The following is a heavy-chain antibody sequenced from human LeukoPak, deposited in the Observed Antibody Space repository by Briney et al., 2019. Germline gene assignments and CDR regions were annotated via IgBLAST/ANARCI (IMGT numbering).Heavy chain of an antibody. J-gene: IGHJ4*02. V-gene: IGHV3-9*03. CDR1: GFTFSSYE. CDR2: ISWNSGSI. CDR3: AKEGIAAAGTIGPFDY. D-gene: IGHD6-13*01. Sequence: GGSLRLSCAASGFTFSSYEMNWVRQAPGKGLEWVSGISWNSGSIGYADSVKGRFTISRDNAKNSLYLQMNSLRAEDMALYYCAKEGIAAAGTIGPFDYWGQGTLVTVSS.